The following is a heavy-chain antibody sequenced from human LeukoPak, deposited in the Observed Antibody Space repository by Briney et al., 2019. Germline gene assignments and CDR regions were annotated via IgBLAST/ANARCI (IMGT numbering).Heavy chain of an antibody. D-gene: IGHD5-18*01. V-gene: IGHV3-7*01. CDR1: SNYW. CDR3: ASGYSYGSRLGY. CDR2: IKQDGSEK. J-gene: IGHJ4*02. Sequence: PGGSLRLSCEASNYWMSWVRQAPGKGLEWVANIKQDGSEKYYLDSVKGRFTISRDNAKNSLYLQMNSLRAEDTAVYYCASGYSYGSRLGYWGQGTLVTVSS.